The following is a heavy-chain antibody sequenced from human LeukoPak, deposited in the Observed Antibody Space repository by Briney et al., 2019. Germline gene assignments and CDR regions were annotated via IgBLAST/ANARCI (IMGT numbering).Heavy chain of an antibody. D-gene: IGHD7-27*01. CDR2: IYSGGST. Sequence: GGSLGLSCAASGFTVSSNYMSWVRQAPGKGLEWVSVIYSGGSTYYADSVKGRFTISRDNSKNTLYLQMNSLRAEDTAVYYCARTPNWGYGMDVWGQGTTVTVSS. V-gene: IGHV3-53*01. CDR1: GFTVSSNY. CDR3: ARTPNWGYGMDV. J-gene: IGHJ6*02.